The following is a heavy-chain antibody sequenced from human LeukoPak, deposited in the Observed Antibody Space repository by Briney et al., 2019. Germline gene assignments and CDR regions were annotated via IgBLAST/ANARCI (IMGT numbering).Heavy chain of an antibody. D-gene: IGHD1-26*01. J-gene: IGHJ4*02. CDR1: GGSFSAYY. CDR2: IYHGGST. CDR3: ARGQVWLLYDY. Sequence: SETLSLTCAVYGGSFSAYYWSWIRQPPGKGLEWIGEIYHGGSTNYNPSLKSRVTISVDTSKNQFSLKLTSVTAADTAVYYCARGQVWLLYDYWGQGTLVTVSS. V-gene: IGHV4-34*01.